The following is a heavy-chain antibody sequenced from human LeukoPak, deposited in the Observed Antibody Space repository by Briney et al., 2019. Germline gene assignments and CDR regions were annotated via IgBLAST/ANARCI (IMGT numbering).Heavy chain of an antibody. V-gene: IGHV3-66*01. Sequence: GGSLRLSCAASGFAVSSHYMSWVRQAPGKGLEWVSIIYSGGSTSYADSVKGRFTIYRDTSKNTLDLQMNSLTAEDTAVYYCARDAGTIWGLGALVIVSS. CDR2: IYSGGST. CDR1: GFAVSSHY. J-gene: IGHJ4*02. CDR3: ARDAGTI. D-gene: IGHD4-17*01.